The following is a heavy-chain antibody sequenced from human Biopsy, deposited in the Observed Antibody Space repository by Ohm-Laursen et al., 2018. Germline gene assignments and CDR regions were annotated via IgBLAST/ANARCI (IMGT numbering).Heavy chain of an antibody. D-gene: IGHD2-2*02. CDR2: IRSKPDGGIA. Sequence: SLRLSCAASGFTFSNAWMSWVRQAPGKGLEWVGRIRSKPDGGIAEYTAPVKGRFTISRDDSENTVFLQMTSLKTEDTAVYYCTIDLAGYCSSTSCYKAIEFDPWGQGTLVTVSS. J-gene: IGHJ5*02. CDR1: GFTFSNAW. CDR3: TIDLAGYCSSTSCYKAIEFDP. V-gene: IGHV3-15*01.